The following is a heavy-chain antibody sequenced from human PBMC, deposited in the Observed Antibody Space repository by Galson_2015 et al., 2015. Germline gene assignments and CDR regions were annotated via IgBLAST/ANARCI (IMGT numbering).Heavy chain of an antibody. D-gene: IGHD2-2*01. J-gene: IGHJ5*02. CDR3: ASDFRRASCYYH. CDR1: GYTFTSYG. Sequence: SVTVSCKASGYTFTSYGISWVRQAPGQGLEWMGWISAYNGNKNYAQKLQGRVTMNTDTTTSSAYMELRSLISDDKAVYYCASDFRRASCYYHWGQGTLVTVSS. V-gene: IGHV1-18*04. CDR2: ISAYNGNK.